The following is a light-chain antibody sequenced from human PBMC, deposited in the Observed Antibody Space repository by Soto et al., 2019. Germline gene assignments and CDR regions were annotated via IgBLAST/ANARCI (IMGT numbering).Light chain of an antibody. CDR2: AAS. Sequence: DIQLTQAPSFLSASVGYIVSIPFRASQGINSHLAWYQQEPGKAPKLLIYAASTLQSGVPSRFSGSAAATEFTLTISSLQPEDFATYYCQQVSGYPLSFGGGTKVDIK. CDR3: QQVSGYPLS. J-gene: IGKJ4*01. CDR1: QGINSH. V-gene: IGKV1-9*01.